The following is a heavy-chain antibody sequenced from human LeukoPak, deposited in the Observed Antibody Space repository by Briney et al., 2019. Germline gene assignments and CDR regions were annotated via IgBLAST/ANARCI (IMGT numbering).Heavy chain of an antibody. V-gene: IGHV3-23*01. CDR2: ISGSGGST. J-gene: IGHJ4*02. CDR1: GFTFSNYA. Sequence: GGSLRLSCAASGFTFSNYAMSWVRQAPGKGLEWASTISGSGGSTYYADSVKGRFTISRDNSKNTLYLQMNSLRAEDTAVYYCAKHVYYDSSGYSYFDYWGQGTLVTVSS. CDR3: AKHVYYDSSGYSYFDY. D-gene: IGHD3-22*01.